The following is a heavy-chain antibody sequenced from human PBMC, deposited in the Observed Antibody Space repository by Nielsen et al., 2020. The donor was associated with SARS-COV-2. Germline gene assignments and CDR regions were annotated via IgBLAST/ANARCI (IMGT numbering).Heavy chain of an antibody. J-gene: IGHJ4*02. V-gene: IGHV4-61*02. CDR2: IYTSGST. Sequence: SETLSLTCTVSGGSISSGSYYWSWIRQPAGKGLEWIGRIYTSGSTNYNPSLKSRVTISVDTSKNQFSLKLSSVTAADTAVYYCARGTIFGVVTAIDYWGQGTLVTVSS. D-gene: IGHD3-3*01. CDR3: ARGTIFGVVTAIDY. CDR1: GGSISSGSYY.